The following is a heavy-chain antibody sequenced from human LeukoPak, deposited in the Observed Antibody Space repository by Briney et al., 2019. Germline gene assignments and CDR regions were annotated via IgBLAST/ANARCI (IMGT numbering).Heavy chain of an antibody. CDR2: INPNSGGT. Sequence: ASVKVSCKASGYTFTGYYMHWVRQAPGQGLEWMGWINPNSGGTNYAQKFQGRVTMTRDTSISTAYMELSRLRSDDTAVYYCARGIRVAGTYYYYYYYMDVWGKGTTVTISS. D-gene: IGHD6-19*01. V-gene: IGHV1-2*02. J-gene: IGHJ6*03. CDR1: GYTFTGYY. CDR3: ARGIRVAGTYYYYYYYMDV.